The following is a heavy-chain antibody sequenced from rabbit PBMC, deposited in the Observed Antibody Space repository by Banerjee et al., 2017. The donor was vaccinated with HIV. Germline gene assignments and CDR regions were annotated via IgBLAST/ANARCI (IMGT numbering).Heavy chain of an antibody. V-gene: IGHV1S7*01. D-gene: IGHD8-1*01. Sequence: QLKETGGGLVQPGGSLTLSCKASGFDFSNYYMSWVRQAPGKGLEWIGIIYVAQDSPDYANWVNGRFTISSDTAQNTVELQMNSLTTADTATYFCARGDWVGSSYYNLWGQGTLVTVS. CDR3: ARGDWVGSSYYNL. CDR1: GFDFSNYY. CDR2: IYVAQDSP. J-gene: IGHJ3*01.